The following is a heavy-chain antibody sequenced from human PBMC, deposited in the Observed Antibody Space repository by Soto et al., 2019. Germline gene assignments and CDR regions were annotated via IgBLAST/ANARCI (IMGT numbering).Heavy chain of an antibody. CDR1: GGSISSGGYY. J-gene: IGHJ4*02. Sequence: QVQLQESGPGLVKPSQTLSLTCTVSGGSISSGGYYWSWIRQHPGKGLEWIGYIYYSGSTHCNPSPKRRGASHVGTSKNRLSLKLRSVTAADTAVYYCARTGWGYIGYWGQGTLVTVSS. CDR2: IYYSGST. D-gene: IGHD2-2*02. V-gene: IGHV4-31*03. CDR3: ARTGWGYIGY.